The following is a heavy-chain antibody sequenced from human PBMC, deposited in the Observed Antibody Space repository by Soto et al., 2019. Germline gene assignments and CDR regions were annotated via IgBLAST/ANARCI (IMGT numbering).Heavy chain of an antibody. V-gene: IGHV1-69*12. CDR1: GGTFSNSA. Sequence: QVQLEQSGAEVKKPGSSVKVSCKASGGTFSNSAISWVRQAPGQGLEWMGGIMPIFRTPDYAQKFQGRVTVTVDESTSTAYMELSGPRSDDTAVYYCARDKDRQQLGGNYYYILDVWGQGTTVTVSS. J-gene: IGHJ6*02. CDR3: ARDKDRQQLGGNYYYILDV. D-gene: IGHD3-3*02. CDR2: IMPIFRTP.